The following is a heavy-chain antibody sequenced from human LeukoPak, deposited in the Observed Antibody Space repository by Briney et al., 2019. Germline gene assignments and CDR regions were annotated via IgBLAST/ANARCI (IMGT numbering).Heavy chain of an antibody. Sequence: GGSLRPSCAASGFTFSTYDVHWVRQVSGKGLEWVSSIGTIGDTFYPGSVKGRFTISRENAKNSLYLQMNGLRAGDTAVYYCARATVIGNAPVPGYMDVWGKGTTVTVSS. J-gene: IGHJ6*03. V-gene: IGHV3-13*01. CDR1: GFTFSTYD. CDR3: ARATVIGNAPVPGYMDV. CDR2: IGTIGDT. D-gene: IGHD2-21*01.